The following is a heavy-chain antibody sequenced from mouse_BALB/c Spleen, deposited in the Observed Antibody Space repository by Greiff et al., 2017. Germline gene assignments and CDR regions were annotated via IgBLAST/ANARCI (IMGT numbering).Heavy chain of an antibody. CDR1: GFTFSSYA. D-gene: IGHD2-14*01. CDR2: ISSGGSYT. V-gene: IGHV5-9-3*01. CDR3: APYYRYDGGYFDV. Sequence: EVQLVESGGGLVKPGGSLKLSCAASGFTFSSYAMSWVRQTPEKRLEWVATISSGGSYTYYPDSVKGRFTISRDNAKNILYLQMSSLRSEDTAMYYCAPYYRYDGGYFDVWGAGTTVTVSS. J-gene: IGHJ1*01.